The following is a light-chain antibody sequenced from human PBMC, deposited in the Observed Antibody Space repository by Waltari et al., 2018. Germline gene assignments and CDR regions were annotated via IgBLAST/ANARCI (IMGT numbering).Light chain of an antibody. CDR1: QGIRNY. V-gene: IGKV1-27*01. CDR3: QKYNSAPPGFA. J-gene: IGKJ3*01. Sequence: DIQMTQSPSSLSASVGDRVTITCRASQGIRNYLAWYQQKPGKVPKLLIYAASTLQSGVPSRFSGSGSGTDFTLTISSLQPEDVATYYCQKYNSAPPGFAFGPGTKVDIK. CDR2: AAS.